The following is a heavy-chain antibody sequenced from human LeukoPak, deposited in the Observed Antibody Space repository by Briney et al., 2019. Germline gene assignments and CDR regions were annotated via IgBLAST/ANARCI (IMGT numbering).Heavy chain of an antibody. CDR2: IYYSGST. V-gene: IGHV4-59*08. CDR3: ARGGYSYGSTNFDY. J-gene: IGHJ4*02. Sequence: SETLSLTCTVSGGSISSYYWSWIRQPPGKGLEGMGYIYYSGSTNYNPSLKSRVTISVDTSKNQFSLKLSSVTAADTAVYYCARGGYSYGSTNFDYWGQGTLVTVSS. CDR1: GGSISSYY. D-gene: IGHD5-18*01.